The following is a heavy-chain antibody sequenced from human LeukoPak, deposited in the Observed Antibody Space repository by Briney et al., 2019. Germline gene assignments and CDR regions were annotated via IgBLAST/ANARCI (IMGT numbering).Heavy chain of an antibody. V-gene: IGHV3-74*01. Sequence: GGALRLSCAASGFTFINYLMHCVREGPGKGLLWGSRINPGGSSTTYADSVKGRFTISRDNAKNTLYLQMNSLRAEDTAVYYCARSNQADGYWGQGTLVTVSS. D-gene: IGHD4-11*01. CDR2: INPGGSST. J-gene: IGHJ4*02. CDR1: GFTFINYL. CDR3: ARSNQADGY.